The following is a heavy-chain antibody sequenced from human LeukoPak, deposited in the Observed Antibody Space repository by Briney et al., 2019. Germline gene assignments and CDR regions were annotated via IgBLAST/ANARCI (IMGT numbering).Heavy chain of an antibody. CDR3: AKSTAGFLQGGY. CDR2: SSGSGGST. D-gene: IGHD2/OR15-2a*01. V-gene: IGHV3-23*01. Sequence: PGGSLRLSCAASGFTFSSYAMSWVRQAPGKGLEWVSASSGSGGSTYYADSVKGRFTISRDNSKNTLYLQMNSLRAEDTAVYYCAKSTAGFLQGGYWGQGTLVTVSS. J-gene: IGHJ4*02. CDR1: GFTFSSYA.